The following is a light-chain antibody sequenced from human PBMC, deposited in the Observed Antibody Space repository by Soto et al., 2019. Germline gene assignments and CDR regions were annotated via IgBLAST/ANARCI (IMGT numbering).Light chain of an antibody. CDR3: QQSYSTPPWT. Sequence: EIVLTQSPGTVSLSPGERATLSCRASQSVSSYYLAWYQQKPGQAPRLLIYGASSRATGIPDRFSGSGSGTDFTLTISSLQPEDFATYYCQQSYSTPPWTFGQGTKVDI. V-gene: IGKV3-20*01. CDR1: QSVSSYY. J-gene: IGKJ1*01. CDR2: GAS.